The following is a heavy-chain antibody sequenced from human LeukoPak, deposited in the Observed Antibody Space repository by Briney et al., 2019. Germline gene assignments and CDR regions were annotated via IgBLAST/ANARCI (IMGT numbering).Heavy chain of an antibody. J-gene: IGHJ6*02. Sequence: GGSLRLSCAASGFTFSSYAMHWVRQAPGRGLEWVALIRSYTTSKYYADSVKGRFTVSRDNAKKTLYLEMNSLRAEDTAVYHCAKDRDGSGTYEKFLDVWGQGTMVTVSS. CDR2: IRSYTTSK. CDR3: AKDRDGSGTYEKFLDV. D-gene: IGHD3-10*01. V-gene: IGHV3-30*02. CDR1: GFTFSSYA.